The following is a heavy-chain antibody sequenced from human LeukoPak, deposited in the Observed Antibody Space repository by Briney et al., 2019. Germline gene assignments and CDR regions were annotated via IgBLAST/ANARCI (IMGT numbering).Heavy chain of an antibody. V-gene: IGHV4-39*01. CDR3: ARGIDMVRGVKSWFDP. CDR2: IYYSGST. J-gene: IGHJ5*02. CDR1: GGSISSSSYY. Sequence: SETLSLTCTVSGGSISSSSYYCGWIRQPPGKGLEWIGSIYYSGSTYYNPSLKSRVTISVDTSKNQFSLKLSSVTAADTAVYYCARGIDMVRGVKSWFDPWGQGTLVTVSS. D-gene: IGHD3-10*01.